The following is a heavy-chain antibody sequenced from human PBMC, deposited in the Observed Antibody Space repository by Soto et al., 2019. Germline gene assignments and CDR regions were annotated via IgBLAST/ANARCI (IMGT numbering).Heavy chain of an antibody. Sequence: QVQLVQSGAEVKKPGSSVKVSCKASGGTFSSYAISWVRQAPGQGLEWMGGIIPIFGTANYAQKFQGRVTNTAEESTRTAYMELSSLRSEDTAVYYCASVAAVAGKVDYWGQGTLVTVSS. D-gene: IGHD6-19*01. CDR3: ASVAAVAGKVDY. V-gene: IGHV1-69*12. CDR2: IIPIFGTA. J-gene: IGHJ4*02. CDR1: GGTFSSYA.